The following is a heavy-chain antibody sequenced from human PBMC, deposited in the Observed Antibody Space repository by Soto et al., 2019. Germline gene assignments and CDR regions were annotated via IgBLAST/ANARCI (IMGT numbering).Heavy chain of an antibody. J-gene: IGHJ4*02. V-gene: IGHV4-39*01. CDR3: ARHLYSGDSSGSFGY. CDR2: IFYSGNT. CDR1: DASIGRSNYF. Sequence: QLQLQESGPGLVKPSETLSLTCTVSDASIGRSNYFCGWIRQPPGKVLEWIGNIFYSGNTNYNPSLKSRGTISLDTSNHHFSLRVSSVTAADTAVYYCARHLYSGDSSGSFGYWGPGALVIVSS. D-gene: IGHD6-19*01.